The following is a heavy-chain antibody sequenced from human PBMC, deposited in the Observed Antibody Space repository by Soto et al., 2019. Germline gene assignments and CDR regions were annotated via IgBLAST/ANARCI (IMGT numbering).Heavy chain of an antibody. D-gene: IGHD3-10*02. J-gene: IGHJ4*02. V-gene: IGHV1-2*02. Sequence: GASVKVSCKASGYTFTGYYMHWVRQAPGQGLEWMGWINPNSGGTNYAQKFQGRVTMTRDTSISTAYMELSRLRSDDTAVYYCARDPPSRPSVFDFEYWGQGTLVNVSS. CDR2: INPNSGGT. CDR3: ARDPPSRPSVFDFEY. CDR1: GYTFTGYY.